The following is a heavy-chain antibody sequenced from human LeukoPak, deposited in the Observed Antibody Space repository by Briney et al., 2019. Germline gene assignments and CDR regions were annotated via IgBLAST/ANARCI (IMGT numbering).Heavy chain of an antibody. CDR1: GGSFSGYY. Sequence: SETLSLTCAVYGGSFSGYYWSWIRQPPGKGLEWIGEINHSGSTNYNPSLKSRVTISVDTSKNQFSLKLSSVAAADTAVYYCARGYSSSWYPNWFDPWGQGTLVTVSS. CDR2: INHSGST. V-gene: IGHV4-34*01. J-gene: IGHJ5*02. D-gene: IGHD6-13*01. CDR3: ARGYSSSWYPNWFDP.